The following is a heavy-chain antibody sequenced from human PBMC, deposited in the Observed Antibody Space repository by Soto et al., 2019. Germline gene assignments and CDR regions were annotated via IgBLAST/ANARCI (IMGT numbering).Heavy chain of an antibody. CDR1: GGSISSYY. D-gene: IGHD6-19*01. Sequence: PSETLSLTCTVSGGSISSYYWSWMRQPPGKGLEWIGFIYYSGSTNYNPSLKSRVTISLDTSKNQFSLKLTSVTAADTAVYYCARDPSGWAGYFDYWGQGTLVTVSS. V-gene: IGHV4-59*01. J-gene: IGHJ4*02. CDR2: IYYSGST. CDR3: ARDPSGWAGYFDY.